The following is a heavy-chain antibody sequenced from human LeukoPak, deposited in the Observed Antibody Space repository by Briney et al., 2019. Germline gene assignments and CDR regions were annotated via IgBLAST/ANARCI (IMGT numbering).Heavy chain of an antibody. CDR1: GYTFTGYY. J-gene: IGHJ4*02. D-gene: IGHD3-10*01. CDR2: INPNSGGT. CDR3: ARDEMDYYGSGSYYYDY. Sequence: ASVKVSCKASGYTFTGYYMHWVRQAPGQGLEWMGWINPNSGGTNYAQKFQGRVTMIRDTSISTAYMELSRLRSDDTAVYYCARDEMDYYGSGSYYYDYWGQGTLVTVSS. V-gene: IGHV1-2*02.